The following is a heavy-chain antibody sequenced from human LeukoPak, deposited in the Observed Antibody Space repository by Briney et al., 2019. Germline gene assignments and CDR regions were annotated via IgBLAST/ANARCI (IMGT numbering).Heavy chain of an antibody. V-gene: IGHV3-30-3*01. CDR2: ISYDGSYK. CDR3: ARDSRATLVITIGGMDV. CDR1: GFTFSSYA. J-gene: IGHJ6*02. D-gene: IGHD3-10*01. Sequence: GGSLRLSCAASGFTFSSYAMHWVRQAPGKGLEWVAVISYDGSYKYYADSVKGRFTISRDNSKNTLYLQMNSLRAEDTAVYYCARDSRATLVITIGGMDVWGQGTTVTVSS.